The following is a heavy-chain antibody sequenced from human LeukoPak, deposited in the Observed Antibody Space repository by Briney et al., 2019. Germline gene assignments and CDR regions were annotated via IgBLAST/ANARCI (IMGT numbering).Heavy chain of an antibody. CDR1: GGSISSGTYY. J-gene: IGHJ4*02. V-gene: IGHV4-31*03. CDR3: VRDLRANYFDY. CDR2: IQKSGST. Sequence: SETLSLTCTVSGGSISSGTYYWGWIRQLPGLGLEWIGYIQKSGSTYYRPSLQSRVTISVDTSKNQFSLKLSSVTAADTAVYYCVRDLRANYFDYWGQGILVTVSS.